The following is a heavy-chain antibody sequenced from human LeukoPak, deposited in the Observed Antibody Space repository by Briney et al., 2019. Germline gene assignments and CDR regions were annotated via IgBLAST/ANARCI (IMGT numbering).Heavy chain of an antibody. CDR3: ARVRYSYAQPYYYYYYYMDV. V-gene: IGHV4-4*07. D-gene: IGHD5-18*01. J-gene: IGHJ6*03. Sequence: SETLSLTCTVSGGSISSYYWSWIRQPAGKGLKWIGRIYTSGSTNYNPSLKSRVAMSVDTSKNQFSLKLSSVTAADTAVYYCARVRYSYAQPYYYYYYYMDVWGKGTTVTVSS. CDR2: IYTSGST. CDR1: GGSISSYY.